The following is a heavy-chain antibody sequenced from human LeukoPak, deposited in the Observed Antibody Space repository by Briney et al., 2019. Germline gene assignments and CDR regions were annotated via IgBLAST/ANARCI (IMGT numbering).Heavy chain of an antibody. CDR3: ARGSSSYYGLDV. Sequence: GGSLRLSCAASGFSFSDFYMNWIRQAPGKGLEWVSYISNGGRHIYYADSVKGRFTISRDNVKKSLYLQMNSLRVEDTAVYYCARGSSSYYGLDVWGQGTTVTVSS. CDR2: ISNGGRHI. CDR1: GFSFSDFY. V-gene: IGHV3-11*01. D-gene: IGHD3-10*01. J-gene: IGHJ6*02.